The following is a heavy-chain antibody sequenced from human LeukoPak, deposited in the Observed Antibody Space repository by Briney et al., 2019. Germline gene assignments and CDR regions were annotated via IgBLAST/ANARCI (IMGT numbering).Heavy chain of an antibody. Sequence: PGGSLRLSCAASGFTFSSYSMNWVRQAPGKGLEWVAVISYDGSNKYYADSVKGRFTISRDNSKNTLYLQMNSLRAEDTAVYYCVRPLAVAGSVDAFDIWGQGTMVTVSS. CDR1: GFTFSSYS. V-gene: IGHV3-30*03. D-gene: IGHD6-19*01. CDR3: VRPLAVAGSVDAFDI. CDR2: ISYDGSNK. J-gene: IGHJ3*02.